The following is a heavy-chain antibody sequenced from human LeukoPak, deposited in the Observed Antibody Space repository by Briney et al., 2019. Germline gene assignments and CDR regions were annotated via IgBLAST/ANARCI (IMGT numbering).Heavy chain of an antibody. D-gene: IGHD4-17*01. CDR2: ISYDGSNK. CDR1: GFTFSSYA. Sequence: GGSLRLSCAASGFTFSSYAMHWVRQAPGKGLEWVAVISYDGSNKYYADSVKGRFTISRDNSKNTLYLQMNSLRAEDTAVYYCAKTRRERVTATPNWYFDVWGRGTLVTVSS. V-gene: IGHV3-30-3*02. J-gene: IGHJ2*01. CDR3: AKTRRERVTATPNWYFDV.